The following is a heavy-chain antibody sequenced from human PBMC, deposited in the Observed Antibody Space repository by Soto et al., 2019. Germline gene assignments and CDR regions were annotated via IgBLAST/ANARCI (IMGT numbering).Heavy chain of an antibody. CDR1: GYTLTELS. CDR3: ATVFSGSGSYHWFDP. J-gene: IGHJ5*02. CDR2: FDPEDGET. Sequence: ASVKVSCKVSGYTLTELSMHWVRQAPGKGLEWMGGFDPEDGETIYAQKFQGRVTMTEDTSTDTAYMELSSLRSEDTAVYYCATVFSGSGSYHWFDPWGQGTLVTVSS. D-gene: IGHD3-10*01. V-gene: IGHV1-24*01.